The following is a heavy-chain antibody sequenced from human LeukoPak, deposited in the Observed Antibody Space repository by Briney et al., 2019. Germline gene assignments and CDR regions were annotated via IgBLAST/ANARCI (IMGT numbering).Heavy chain of an antibody. CDR3: ARHVIAVAVTIIPDAFDI. V-gene: IGHV4-4*07. CDR1: GGSISSYY. Sequence: PSETLSLTCTVSGGSISSYYWSWIRQPAGKGLEWIGRIYTSGSTYYNPSLKSRVTISVDTSKNQFSLKLSSVTAADTAVYYCARHVIAVAVTIIPDAFDIWGQGTMVTVSS. D-gene: IGHD6-19*01. J-gene: IGHJ3*02. CDR2: IYTSGST.